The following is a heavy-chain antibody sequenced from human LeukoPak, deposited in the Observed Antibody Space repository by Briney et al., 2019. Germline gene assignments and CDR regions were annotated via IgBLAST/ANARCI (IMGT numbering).Heavy chain of an antibody. CDR3: SRGLDSRKLGY. J-gene: IGHJ4*02. D-gene: IGHD3-22*01. V-gene: IGHV4-31*03. CDR2: LHPSGNL. Sequence: SQTLSLTCTVSGASFSSGDQCWNWIRQSPGKGLEWIGSLHPSGNLYNNPSLESRVTMSVDTSKNQFSLNLNSVTAADTAVYFCSRGLDSRKLGYWGQGTLVSVSS. CDR1: GASFSSGDQC.